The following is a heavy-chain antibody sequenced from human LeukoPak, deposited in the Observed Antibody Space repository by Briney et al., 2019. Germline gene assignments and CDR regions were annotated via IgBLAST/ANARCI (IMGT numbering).Heavy chain of an antibody. CDR3: ARGYCSGGSCYGVGYFYYYMDV. V-gene: IGHV1-18*01. CDR1: GYTFTNYG. J-gene: IGHJ6*03. Sequence: ASVKVSCKASGYTFTNYGITWVRQAPGQGLEWMGWRSAYNGNTKYAQKLQGRVTMTTDTSTSTAYMELRSLRSDDTAVFYCARGYCSGGSCYGVGYFYYYMDVWGKGTTVTVSS. CDR2: RSAYNGNT. D-gene: IGHD2-15*01.